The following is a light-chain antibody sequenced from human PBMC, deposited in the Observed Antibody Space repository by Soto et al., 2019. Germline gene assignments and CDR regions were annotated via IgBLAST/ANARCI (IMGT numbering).Light chain of an antibody. Sequence: EIVLTQSPATLSLSPGERATLSCRASQSVTKYLAWYQQKPGQAPRLLIYDTSNRATGIPARFSGSGSGTDFTLTISSLESEDSRIYYCQQRYNWLTFGGGTKVEIK. CDR1: QSVTKY. V-gene: IGKV3-11*01. J-gene: IGKJ4*01. CDR2: DTS. CDR3: QQRYNWLT.